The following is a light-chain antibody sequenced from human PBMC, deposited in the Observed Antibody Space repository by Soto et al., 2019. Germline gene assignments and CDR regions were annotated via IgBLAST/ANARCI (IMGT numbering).Light chain of an antibody. V-gene: IGLV2-14*01. CDR1: SSDVGGYNY. CDR2: DVS. CDR3: SSYTSSSLYV. Sequence: QSALTQPASVSRSPGQSITISCTGTSSDVGGYNYVSWYQQHPGKAPKLMIYDVSNRPSGVSNRFSGSKSGNTASLTISGLQAEDEADYYCSSYTSSSLYVFGTGTKLT. J-gene: IGLJ1*01.